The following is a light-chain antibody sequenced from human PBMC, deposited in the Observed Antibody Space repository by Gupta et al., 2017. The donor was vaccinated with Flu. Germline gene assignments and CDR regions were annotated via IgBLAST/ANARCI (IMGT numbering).Light chain of an antibody. CDR2: GAS. J-gene: IGKJ2*01. CDR1: QSVNNNL. CDR3: QQDCISVYT. Sequence: EIVLTQSPGTLSLSPGERATLSCRASQSVNNNLLTWYQQKPGQAPRLLIYGASSSATGIPDRFSGSGSGTDFTLTIIRLEPEDFAVYYCQQDCISVYTFGQGTKLEIK. V-gene: IGKV3-20*01.